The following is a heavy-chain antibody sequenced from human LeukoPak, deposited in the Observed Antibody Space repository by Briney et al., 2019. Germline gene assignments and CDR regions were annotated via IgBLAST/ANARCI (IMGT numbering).Heavy chain of an antibody. Sequence: ASVKVSCRASGYTFTSYGISWVRQAPGQGLEWMGWISAYNGNTNYAQKLQGRVTMTTDTSTSTAYMELRSLRSDDTAVYYCAREHDYGPWFDPWGQGTLVTVSS. V-gene: IGHV1-18*01. CDR2: ISAYNGNT. D-gene: IGHD4-17*01. J-gene: IGHJ5*02. CDR1: GYTFTSYG. CDR3: AREHDYGPWFDP.